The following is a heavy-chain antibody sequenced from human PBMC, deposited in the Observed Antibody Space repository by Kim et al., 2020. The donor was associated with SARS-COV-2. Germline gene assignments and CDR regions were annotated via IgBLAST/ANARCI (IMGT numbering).Heavy chain of an antibody. CDR2: ISARAVRG. D-gene: IGHD3-10*01. Sequence: GGSLRLSCAASGFTLSSHAMSWVRQAPGKGLEWVSVISARAVRGNYAESVKGRFTVSRESSKNTLYLEMSSLRAEDTALYYCAKVRGKNNYYGMDVWGRGTTVTVSS. J-gene: IGHJ6*02. CDR3: AKVRGKNNYYGMDV. V-gene: IGHV3-23*01. CDR1: GFTLSSHA.